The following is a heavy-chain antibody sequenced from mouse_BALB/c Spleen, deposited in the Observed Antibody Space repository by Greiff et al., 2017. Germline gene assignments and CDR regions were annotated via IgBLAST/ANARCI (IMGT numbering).Heavy chain of an antibody. J-gene: IGHJ1*01. CDR3: ARSGITSRYFDV. CDR2: ISSGSSTI. CDR1: GFTFSSFG. D-gene: IGHD2-4*01. V-gene: IGHV5-17*02. Sequence: EVQRVESGGGLVQPGGSRKLSCAASGFTFSSFGMHWVRQAPEKGLEWVAYISSGSSTIYYADTVKGRFTISRDNPKNTLFLQMTSLRSEDTAMYYCARSGITSRYFDVWGAGTTVTVSS.